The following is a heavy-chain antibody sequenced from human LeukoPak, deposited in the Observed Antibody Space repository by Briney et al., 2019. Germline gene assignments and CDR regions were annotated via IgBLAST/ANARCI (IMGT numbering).Heavy chain of an antibody. Sequence: GGSLRLSCAASGFTFSSYAMSWVRQAPGKGLEWVSAISGSGSSTYYADSVKGRFTISRDNSKNTLYLQMNSLRAEDTAVYYCAKFLPTHIVVANYYFDYWGQGTLVTVSS. CDR2: ISGSGSST. V-gene: IGHV3-23*01. D-gene: IGHD2-21*01. CDR3: AKFLPTHIVVANYYFDY. J-gene: IGHJ4*02. CDR1: GFTFSSYA.